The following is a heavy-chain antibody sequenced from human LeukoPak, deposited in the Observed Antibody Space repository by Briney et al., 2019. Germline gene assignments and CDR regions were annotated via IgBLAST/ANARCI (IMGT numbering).Heavy chain of an antibody. Sequence: PGGSLRLSCAASGFTFSSYAMSWVRQAPGKGLEWVSAISGSGGSTYYADSVKGRFTISRDNSENTLYLQMNSLRAEDTAVYYCAKPPLRTPNSFDIWGQGTMVTVSS. V-gene: IGHV3-23*01. CDR2: ISGSGGST. CDR3: AKPPLRTPNSFDI. J-gene: IGHJ3*02. CDR1: GFTFSSYA. D-gene: IGHD3-16*01.